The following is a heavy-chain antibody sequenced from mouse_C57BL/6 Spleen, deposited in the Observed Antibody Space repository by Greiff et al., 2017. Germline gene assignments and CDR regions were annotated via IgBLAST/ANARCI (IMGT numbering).Heavy chain of an antibody. CDR2: ISSGGDYL. V-gene: IGHV5-9-1*02. CDR1: GFTFSSYA. Sequence: EVMLVESGEGLVKPGGSLKLSCAASGFTFSSYAMSWVRQTPEKRLEWVAYISSGGDYLYYADTVKGRFTISRDNARNTLYLQMSSLKSEDTAMYYCTRDHGNYVGDYWGQGTSVTVSS. CDR3: TRDHGNYVGDY. D-gene: IGHD2-1*01. J-gene: IGHJ4*01.